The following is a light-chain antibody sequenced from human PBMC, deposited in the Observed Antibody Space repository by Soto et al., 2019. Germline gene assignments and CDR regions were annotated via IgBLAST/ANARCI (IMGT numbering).Light chain of an antibody. CDR1: SRDVGTYHY. V-gene: IGLV2-14*01. CDR3: FSYTSSLSWV. Sequence: QSVLTQPASVSGSPGQSITISCTGTSRDVGTYHYVAWYQQYPGKAPKLLIYEVTNRPSGVSNRFSASKSGKTASLTLSRLQAEDEAEYYCFSYTSSLSWVFGGVPTLTVL. J-gene: IGLJ3*02. CDR2: EVT.